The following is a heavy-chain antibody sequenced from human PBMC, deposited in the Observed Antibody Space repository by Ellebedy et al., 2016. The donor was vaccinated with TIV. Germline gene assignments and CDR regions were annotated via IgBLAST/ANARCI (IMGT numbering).Heavy chain of an antibody. V-gene: IGHV3-9*01. D-gene: IGHD1-26*01. CDR3: AKDLAGATKVSSPNFDY. J-gene: IGHJ4*02. CDR2: ISWNSGSI. CDR1: GFTFDDYA. Sequence: SLKISCAASGFTFDDYAMHWVRQAPGKGLEWVSGISWNSGSIGYADSVKGRFTISRDNAKNSLYLQMNSLRAEDTALYYCAKDLAGATKVSSPNFDYWGQGTLVTVSS.